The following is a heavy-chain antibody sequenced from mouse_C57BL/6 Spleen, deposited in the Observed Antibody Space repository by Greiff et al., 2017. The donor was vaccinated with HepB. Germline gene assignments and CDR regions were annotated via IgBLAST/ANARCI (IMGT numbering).Heavy chain of an antibody. CDR3: ARTSNYAEVFAY. CDR2: INPSNGGT. CDR1: GYTFTSYW. D-gene: IGHD2-5*01. J-gene: IGHJ3*01. Sequence: VQLQQPGTELVKPGASVKLSCKASGYTFTSYWMHWVKQRPGQGLEWIGNINPSNGGTNYNEKFKSKATPTVDKSSSTAYMQLSSLTSEDSAVYDCARTSNYAEVFAYWGQGTLVTVSA. V-gene: IGHV1-53*01.